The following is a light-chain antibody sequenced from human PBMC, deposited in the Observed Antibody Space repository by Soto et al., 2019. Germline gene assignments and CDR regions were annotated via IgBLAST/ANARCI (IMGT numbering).Light chain of an antibody. CDR3: QQYNNWPLT. CDR2: NVS. V-gene: IGKV3D-15*01. J-gene: IGKJ5*01. Sequence: TQSPDTLSLSPGERATLSCRASQTVSSNLGWYQQKPGQAPSLLMYNVSTRATGVPARFSGGGSGTEFTLTITSLQSEDFAVYWCQQYNNWPLTFGTGTRLEI. CDR1: QTVSSN.